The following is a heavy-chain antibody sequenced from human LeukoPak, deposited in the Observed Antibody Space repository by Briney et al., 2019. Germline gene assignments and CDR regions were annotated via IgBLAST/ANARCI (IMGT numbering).Heavy chain of an antibody. Sequence: GGSLRLSCAASGFTFSSYSMNWVRQAPGKGLEWVSPISTSSTYINYADSVKGRFTISRDNAKNSLYLQMNSLRAEDTAVYYCATDSGSYYLFDYWGQGTLVTVSS. CDR1: GFTFSSYS. J-gene: IGHJ4*02. V-gene: IGHV3-21*01. D-gene: IGHD1-26*01. CDR3: ATDSGSYYLFDY. CDR2: ISTSSTYI.